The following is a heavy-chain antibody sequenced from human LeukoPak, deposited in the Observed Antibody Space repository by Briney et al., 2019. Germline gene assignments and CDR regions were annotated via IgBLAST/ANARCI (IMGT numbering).Heavy chain of an antibody. D-gene: IGHD6-13*01. CDR1: GGTFSSYV. Sequence: ASVKVSCKASGGTFSSYVISWVRQAPGQGLEWMGRIIPILGIANYAQKFQGRVTITADKSTSTAYMELSSLRAEDTAVYYCAKGLPARVCRKTGSSCYGEFDYWGQGTLVTVSS. CDR2: IIPILGIA. CDR3: AKGLPARVCRKTGSSCYGEFDY. V-gene: IGHV1-69*04. J-gene: IGHJ4*02.